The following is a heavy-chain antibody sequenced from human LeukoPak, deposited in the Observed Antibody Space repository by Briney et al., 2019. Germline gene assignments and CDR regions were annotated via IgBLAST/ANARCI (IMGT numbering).Heavy chain of an antibody. CDR2: ISYDGSDK. D-gene: IGHD1-26*01. Sequence: PGGSLRLSCAASGFSFSSYGMHWVRQAPGKGLEGVTVISYDGSDKYYADSVKGRFTISRHNSRDTLYLQMNSLRVEDTAVYYCAKEVGTFTLDYWGQGTLVTVSS. J-gene: IGHJ4*02. V-gene: IGHV3-30*18. CDR1: GFSFSSYG. CDR3: AKEVGTFTLDY.